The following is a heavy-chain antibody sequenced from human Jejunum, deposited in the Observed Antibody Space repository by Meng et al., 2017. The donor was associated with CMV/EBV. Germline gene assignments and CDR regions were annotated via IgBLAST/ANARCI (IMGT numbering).Heavy chain of an antibody. CDR1: GGYSRDCY. V-gene: IGHV4-4*07. CDR3: ARDMHREVVIQDY. CDR2: IYSNGAT. D-gene: IGHD3-10*01. Sequence: AELPGSAPGLGTPSPPSLLPCRSSGGYSRDCYRSCIGKAAGWVREWYARIYSNGATNYNPSLKSRVTMSVDTSTHQFSLKLSSVTAADTAVYFCARDMHREVVIQDYWGQGTLVTVSS. J-gene: IGHJ4*02.